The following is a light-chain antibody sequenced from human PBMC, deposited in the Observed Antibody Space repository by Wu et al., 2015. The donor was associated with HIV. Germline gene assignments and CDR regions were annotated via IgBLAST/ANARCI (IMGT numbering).Light chain of an antibody. V-gene: IGKV3-11*01. Sequence: EIVLTQSPVTLSLSPGESVTLSCRASQSVTYYLAWYQQKPGQALRLLIHDVSTRAPGIPARFRGGGSGTDFTLTISSLEPDDFAIYYCQQSSNWPLTFGQGTRL. J-gene: IGKJ5*01. CDR2: DVS. CDR1: QSVTYY. CDR3: QQSSNWPLT.